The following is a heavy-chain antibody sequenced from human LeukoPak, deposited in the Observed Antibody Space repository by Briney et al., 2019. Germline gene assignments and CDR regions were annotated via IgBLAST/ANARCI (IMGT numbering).Heavy chain of an antibody. CDR2: IYSGGST. V-gene: IGHV3-53*01. CDR3: ARESSGYFDY. D-gene: IGHD3-22*01. J-gene: IGHJ4*02. CDR1: GFTFSNFG. Sequence: GGSLRLSCAASGFTFSNFGMNWVRQAPGKGLEWVSIIYSGGSTYYADSVKGRFTISRDNSKNTLYLQMNSLRAEDTAVYYCARESSGYFDYWGQGTLVTVSS.